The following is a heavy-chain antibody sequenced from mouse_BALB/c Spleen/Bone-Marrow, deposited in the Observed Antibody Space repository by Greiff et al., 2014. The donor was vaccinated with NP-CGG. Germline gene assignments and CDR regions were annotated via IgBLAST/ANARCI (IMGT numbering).Heavy chain of an antibody. D-gene: IGHD2-13*01. J-gene: IGHJ3*01. CDR1: GFDFSRYW. V-gene: IGHV4-1*02. CDR2: INPDSSTI. Sequence: EVQLQQSGGGLVQPGGSLKLSCAASGFDFSRYWMSWVRQAPGKGLEWIGEINPDSSTINYTPSLKDKFIISRHNAKNTLYLQMSKVRSEDTALYYCARLGDYGGFAYWGQGTLVTVSA. CDR3: ARLGDYGGFAY.